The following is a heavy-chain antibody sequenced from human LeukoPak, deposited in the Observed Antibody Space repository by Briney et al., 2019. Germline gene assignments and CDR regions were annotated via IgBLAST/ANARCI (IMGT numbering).Heavy chain of an antibody. CDR2: IYGGGST. V-gene: IGHV3-53*01. Sequence: QPGGSLRLSCAASGFTVSRNYMSWVRQAPGKGLEWVSVIYGGGSTSYADSVKGRFIISRDNSKNTLYLQMNSLRADDTAVYYCARDRSDGNYYMVVWGKGTTVIVSS. D-gene: IGHD5-24*01. CDR3: ARDRSDGNYYMVV. CDR1: GFTVSRNY. J-gene: IGHJ6*03.